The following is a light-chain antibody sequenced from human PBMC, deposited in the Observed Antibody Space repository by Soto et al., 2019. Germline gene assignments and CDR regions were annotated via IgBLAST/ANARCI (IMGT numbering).Light chain of an antibody. CDR3: QVRTHWPPLQYT. J-gene: IGKJ2*01. Sequence: EIVLTQSPASLSLSAGERVTLSCRASQSVDTMVAWYQQQVGRTPRLLIYETSNRATGVPGRFSGSGSGTDFTLTTIRLDPEDFAVYSCQVRTHWPPLQYTFGQGTKLEV. CDR1: QSVDTM. CDR2: ETS. V-gene: IGKV3-11*01.